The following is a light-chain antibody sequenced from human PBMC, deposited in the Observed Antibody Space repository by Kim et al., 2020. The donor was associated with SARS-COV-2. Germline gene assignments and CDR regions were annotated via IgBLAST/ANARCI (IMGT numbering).Light chain of an antibody. Sequence: SYELTQPPSASVSPGQTASITCTGDKLGDKYACWYQQKPGQSPVLVLYQDSKRPSGIPERFSGSNSGNTATLTISGTQAMDEADYYCQAWDSSTVVFGGGTQLTVL. CDR2: QDS. V-gene: IGLV3-1*01. CDR3: QAWDSSTVV. J-gene: IGLJ2*01. CDR1: KLGDKY.